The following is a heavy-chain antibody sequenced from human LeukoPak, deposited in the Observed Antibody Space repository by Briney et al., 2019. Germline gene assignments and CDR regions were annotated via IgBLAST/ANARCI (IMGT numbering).Heavy chain of an antibody. D-gene: IGHD3-16*01. J-gene: IGHJ4*02. V-gene: IGHV4-4*07. CDR3: ARGPSGGSGHDY. Sequence: SETLSLTCTVSGGSISTSYWSWIRQPAGKGLEWIGRIHTSGTTNYNPSLRSRVTMSVDTSKNQFCLNLNSVTAADTAVYYCARGPSGGSGHDYWGQGTLVTVSS. CDR1: GGSISTSY. CDR2: IHTSGTT.